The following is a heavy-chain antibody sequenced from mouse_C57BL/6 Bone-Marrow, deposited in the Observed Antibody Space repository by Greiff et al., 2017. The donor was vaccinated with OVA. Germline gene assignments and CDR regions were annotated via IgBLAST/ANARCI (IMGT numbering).Heavy chain of an antibody. CDR1: GFSLTSYA. CDR2: IWTGGGT. Sequence: VKLVESGPGLVAPSQSLSITCTVSGFSLTSYAISWVRHPPGKGLEWLGVIWTGGGTNYNYALKSRLSISKDNSKSQVFLKMNSLQTDDTARYYCAIFGGFMTTVVARYYYAMDYWGQGTSVTVSS. CDR3: AIFGGFMTTVVARYYYAMDY. J-gene: IGHJ4*01. D-gene: IGHD1-1*01. V-gene: IGHV2-9-1*01.